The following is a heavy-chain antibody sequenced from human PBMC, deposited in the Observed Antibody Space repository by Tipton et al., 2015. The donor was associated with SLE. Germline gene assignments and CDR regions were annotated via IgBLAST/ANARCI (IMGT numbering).Heavy chain of an antibody. CDR3: ARDRDDYYYYYAMDV. Sequence: AVSGFTFSNNWMAWVRQAPGKGLEWVAHIREDGSENFYVDSVRGRFAISRVNAKNSVYLQMNSLRVEDTALYYCARDRDDYYYYYAMDVWGQGTTVTVSS. CDR1: GFTFSNNW. J-gene: IGHJ6*02. D-gene: IGHD5-24*01. CDR2: IREDGSEN. V-gene: IGHV3-7*01.